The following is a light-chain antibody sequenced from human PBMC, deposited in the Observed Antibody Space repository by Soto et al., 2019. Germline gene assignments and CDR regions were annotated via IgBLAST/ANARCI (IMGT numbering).Light chain of an antibody. CDR2: AAS. CDR3: QNYNSVPLT. CDR1: QAISNY. V-gene: IGKV1-27*01. J-gene: IGKJ4*01. Sequence: GDRVTITCRASQAISNYLAWYQQKPGKVPKFLIYAASALQPGVPSRFSGSGSGTDFTLTISSLQPEDVATYYCQNYNSVPLTFGGGTKVEI.